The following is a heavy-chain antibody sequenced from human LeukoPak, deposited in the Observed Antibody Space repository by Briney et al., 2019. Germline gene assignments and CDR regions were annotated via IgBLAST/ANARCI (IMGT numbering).Heavy chain of an antibody. D-gene: IGHD3-22*01. CDR3: ARRVTRIDYGMDV. V-gene: IGHV4-59*08. CDR2: IYYTGST. CDR1: GGSINNYY. Sequence: SETLSLTCTVSGGSINNYYWNWIRQPPGKGLEWIGYIYYTGSTNYNPSLRSRVTISLDTSKNQFSLKLNSVTAADTAAYYCARRVTRIDYGMDVWGQGTTVTVSS. J-gene: IGHJ6*02.